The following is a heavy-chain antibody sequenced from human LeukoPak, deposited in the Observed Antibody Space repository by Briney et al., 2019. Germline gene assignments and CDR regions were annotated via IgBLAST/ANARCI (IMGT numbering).Heavy chain of an antibody. CDR1: GFTFSSFS. J-gene: IGHJ4*02. Sequence: GGSLRLSCAASGFTFSSFSMNWVRQAPGKGLEWVSYISDSSSTIYYADSVKGRFTISRDNAKNSLYLQLNSLRAEDTAVYYCARERETSSSSDYWGQGTLVTVSS. CDR3: ARERETSSSSDY. CDR2: ISDSSSTI. D-gene: IGHD6-6*01. V-gene: IGHV3-48*04.